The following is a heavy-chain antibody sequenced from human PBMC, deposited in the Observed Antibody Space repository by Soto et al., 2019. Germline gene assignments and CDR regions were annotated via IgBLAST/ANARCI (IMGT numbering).Heavy chain of an antibody. CDR3: VRVRVLAARHAFDI. CDR1: GFTFSDYY. J-gene: IGHJ3*02. D-gene: IGHD6-6*01. Sequence: SLRLSCAASGFTFSDYYMSCIRQSPGKGLEGVSYISSSGSTIYYADSVKGRFTISRENAKNSLYLQMNSLRPQETAVYYFVRVRVLAARHAFDIWGQGTM. V-gene: IGHV3-11*01. CDR2: ISSSGSTI.